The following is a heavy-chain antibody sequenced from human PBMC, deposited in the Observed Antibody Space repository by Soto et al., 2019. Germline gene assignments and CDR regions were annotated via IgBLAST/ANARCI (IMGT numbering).Heavy chain of an antibody. V-gene: IGHV4-30-4*01. D-gene: IGHD3-3*01. CDR3: ARAGYITIFGVVHYGNWFDP. CDR1: GGSISSGDYY. Sequence: SETLSLTCTVSGGSISSGDYYWSWIRQPPGKGLEWIGYIYYSGSTYYNPSLKSRVTISVDTPKNQFSLKLSSVTAADTAVYYCARAGYITIFGVVHYGNWFDPWGQGTLVTVST. J-gene: IGHJ5*02. CDR2: IYYSGST.